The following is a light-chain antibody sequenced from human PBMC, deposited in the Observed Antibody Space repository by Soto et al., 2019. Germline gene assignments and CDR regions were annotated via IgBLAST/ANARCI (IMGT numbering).Light chain of an antibody. CDR2: KAS. CDR1: QNITTW. CDR3: QHYNSPWR. J-gene: IGKJ1*01. Sequence: DIQMTQSPSTLSACAGYTVIITFRASQNITTWLAWYLQKPGKAPKLLIYKASTLETGAPSRFSGSGSGTEFTLTIRSLQPEEFATYYCQHYNSPWRFGQGTKVDIK. V-gene: IGKV1-5*03.